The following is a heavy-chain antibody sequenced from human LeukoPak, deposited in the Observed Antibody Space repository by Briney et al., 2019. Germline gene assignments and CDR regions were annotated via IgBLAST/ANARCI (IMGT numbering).Heavy chain of an antibody. J-gene: IGHJ4*02. Sequence: ASVKVSCKASGYTFTNYPITWVRQAPGQGLEWMGWIRVHDGESKYAQSFQGRLTLTTDTSTSTAYMELRSLRSGDTALYYCTRDHDSSGNYLDYFDSWGQGTLVTVSS. D-gene: IGHD3-22*01. V-gene: IGHV1-18*01. CDR3: TRDHDSSGNYLDYFDS. CDR1: GYTFTNYP. CDR2: IRVHDGES.